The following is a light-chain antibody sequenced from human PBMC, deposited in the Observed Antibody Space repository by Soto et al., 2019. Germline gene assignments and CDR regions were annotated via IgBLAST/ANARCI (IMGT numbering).Light chain of an antibody. V-gene: IGLV1-44*01. J-gene: IGLJ2*01. CDR2: SNN. CDR3: AAWDDRLNLPV. CDR1: SSNIGSNT. Sequence: QSVLTQPPSASGTPGQRVTISCSGSSSNIGSNTVNWYQQLPGTAPKLLIYSNNQRPSGVPDRFSGSKSGTSASLAISGHQSEDEADYYCAAWDDRLNLPVFGGGTKLTVL.